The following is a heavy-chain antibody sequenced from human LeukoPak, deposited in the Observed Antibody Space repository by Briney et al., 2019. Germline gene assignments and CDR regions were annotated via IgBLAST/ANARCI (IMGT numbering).Heavy chain of an antibody. CDR1: GGSISSSSYY. D-gene: IGHD6-6*01. CDR3: ARQPDAVEYSCPSGVG. Sequence: SETLSLTCTVSGGSISSSSYYWGRIRQPPGKGLVWLGRIYYSGRTYYNPSLKSRVTISVDTSKNQFSLKLSSVTAADTAVYYCARQPDAVEYSCPSGVGWGQGTLVTVSS. CDR2: IYYSGRT. V-gene: IGHV4-39*01. J-gene: IGHJ4*02.